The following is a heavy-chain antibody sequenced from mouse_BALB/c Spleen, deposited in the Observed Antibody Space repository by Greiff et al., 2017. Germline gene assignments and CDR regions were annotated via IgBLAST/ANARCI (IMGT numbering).Heavy chain of an antibody. J-gene: IGHJ4*01. CDR3: ARGPYDIDAMDY. CDR1: GFTFSDYY. CDR2: ISDGGSYT. Sequence: EVQVVESGGGLVKPGGSLKLSCAASGFTFSDYYMYWVRQTPEKRLEWVATISDGGSYTYYPDSVKGRFTISRDNAKNNLYLQMSSLKSEDTAMYYCARGPYDIDAMDYWGQGTSVTVSS. V-gene: IGHV5-4*02. D-gene: IGHD2-12*01.